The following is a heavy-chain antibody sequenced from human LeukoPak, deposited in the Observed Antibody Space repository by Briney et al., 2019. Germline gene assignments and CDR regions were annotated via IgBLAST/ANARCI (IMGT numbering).Heavy chain of an antibody. CDR1: GGSISGSTYY. V-gene: IGHV4-39*01. CDR2: IYYSGST. J-gene: IGHJ4*02. CDR3: ARQWDF. Sequence: SETLSLTCTVSGGSISGSTYYWGWIRQPPGKGPEWIGSIYYSGSTYYNPSLNSRVTISVDTSNNQFSLKVNSVTAADTAVYFCARQWDFWGQGTLVTVSS.